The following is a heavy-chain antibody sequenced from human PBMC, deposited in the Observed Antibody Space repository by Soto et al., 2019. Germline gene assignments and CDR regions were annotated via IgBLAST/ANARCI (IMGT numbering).Heavy chain of an antibody. Sequence: QVQLQQWGAGLLKPSETLSLSCAVYGGSFSGYYWSWIRQPPGMGLEWIGEINHSGSTNYNPSLKSRVTISVDTSKKQFSLKLSSVTAADTAVYYCASGYTYYYGMDVWGQGSTVTVS. CDR2: INHSGST. V-gene: IGHV4-34*01. CDR1: GGSFSGYY. CDR3: ASGYTYYYGMDV. D-gene: IGHD1-1*01. J-gene: IGHJ6*02.